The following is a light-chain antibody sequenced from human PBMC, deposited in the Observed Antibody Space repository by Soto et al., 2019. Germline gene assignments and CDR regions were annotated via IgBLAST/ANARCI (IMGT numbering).Light chain of an antibody. CDR2: AVS. CDR1: SSDIGSYDH. V-gene: IGLV2-14*03. Sequence: QSALTQPPSVSGSPGQSITISCSGTSSDIGSYDHVAWYQQFPGKSPKLIIYAVSDRPSGVSDRFSGSKSGISASLTISGLQTEGEADYYCISYTDRQSYLFGTGTKVTVL. J-gene: IGLJ1*01. CDR3: ISYTDRQSYL.